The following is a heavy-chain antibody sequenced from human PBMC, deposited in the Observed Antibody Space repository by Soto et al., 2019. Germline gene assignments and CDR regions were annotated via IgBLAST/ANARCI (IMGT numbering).Heavy chain of an antibody. CDR1: GYTFTSYA. D-gene: IGHD3-3*01. Sequence: QVQLVQSGAEVKKPGASVKVSCKASGYTFTSYAMHWVRQAPGQRLEWMGWINAGNGNTKYSQKFQGRVTITRDTSASTDYMELRSLRSEDKAVYYCARTSGYSLYDYWGQGTLVTVSS. CDR3: ARTSGYSLYDY. CDR2: INAGNGNT. V-gene: IGHV1-3*01. J-gene: IGHJ4*02.